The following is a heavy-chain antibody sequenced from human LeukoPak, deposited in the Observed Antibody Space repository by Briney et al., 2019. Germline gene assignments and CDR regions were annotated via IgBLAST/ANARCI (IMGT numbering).Heavy chain of an antibody. CDR2: INHSGST. V-gene: IGHV4-34*01. Sequence: SETLSLTCAVYGGSFSGYYWSWIGQPPGKGLEWIGEINHSGSTNYNPSLKSRVTISVDMSKNQFSLKLSSVTAADTAVYYCARLMVRGEYYFDYWGQGTLVTVSS. D-gene: IGHD3-10*01. CDR3: ARLMVRGEYYFDY. CDR1: GGSFSGYY. J-gene: IGHJ4*02.